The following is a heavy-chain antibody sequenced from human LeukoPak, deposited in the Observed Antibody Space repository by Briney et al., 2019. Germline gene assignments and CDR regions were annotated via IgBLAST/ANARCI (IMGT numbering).Heavy chain of an antibody. CDR2: IYSGGST. D-gene: IGHD4-17*01. CDR3: VKTPAPTVTTGSFDY. V-gene: IGHV3-66*01. J-gene: IGHJ4*02. Sequence: PGGSLRLSCAASVFTVSSNYMSWVRQAPGKGLEWVSVIYSGGSTYYADSVKGRFTISRDNSKNTLYLQMNSLRAEDTAVYYCVKTPAPTVTTGSFDYWGQGTLVTVSS. CDR1: VFTVSSNY.